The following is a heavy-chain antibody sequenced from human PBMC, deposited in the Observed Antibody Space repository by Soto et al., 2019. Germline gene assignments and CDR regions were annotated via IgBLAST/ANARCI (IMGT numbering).Heavy chain of an antibody. D-gene: IGHD3-22*01. CDR2: IIPIFGTA. Sequence: SVKVSCKASGGTFSSYAISWVRQAPGQGLEWMGGIIPIFGTANYAQKFQGRVTITADNSTSTAYMELSSLRSEDTAVYYCARANSSGYYPSDYWGQGTLVTVSS. CDR1: GGTFSSYA. V-gene: IGHV1-69*06. J-gene: IGHJ4*02. CDR3: ARANSSGYYPSDY.